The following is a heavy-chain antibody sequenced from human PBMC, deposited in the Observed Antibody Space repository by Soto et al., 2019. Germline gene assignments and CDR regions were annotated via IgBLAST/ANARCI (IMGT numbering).Heavy chain of an antibody. D-gene: IGHD3-3*01. V-gene: IGHV3-11*01. CDR1: GFTFSDYY. Sequence: QVQLVESGGGWVKSGGSLRLSCAASGFTFSDYYMNWIRQAPGKGLEWVSYISSSGSTIYYADSVKGRFTISRDNTKNSLYQQIISVMADDTSVYYCAIAGTDDFWRGYFNYCFYHGIDVWGQGFTVTVYS. CDR2: ISSSGSTI. J-gene: IGHJ6*02. CDR3: AIAGTDDFWRGYFNYCFYHGIDV.